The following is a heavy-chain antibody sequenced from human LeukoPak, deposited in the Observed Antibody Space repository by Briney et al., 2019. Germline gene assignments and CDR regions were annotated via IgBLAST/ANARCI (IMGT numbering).Heavy chain of an antibody. D-gene: IGHD3-10*01. J-gene: IGHJ6*02. CDR2: IYYSGST. Sequence: KPSETLSLTCTVSGGSISSYYWSWIRQPPGKGLEWIGYIYYSGSTNYNPSLKSRVTISVDTSKNQFSLKLSSVTAADTAVYYCARENSLYASGSYQPFDPWGQGTTVTVSS. CDR3: ARENSLYASGSYQPFDP. CDR1: GGSISSYY. V-gene: IGHV4-59*01.